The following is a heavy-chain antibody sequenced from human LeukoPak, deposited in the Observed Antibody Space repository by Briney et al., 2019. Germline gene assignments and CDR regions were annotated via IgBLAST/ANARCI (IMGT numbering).Heavy chain of an antibody. CDR2: IDTVGSTT. Sequence: PGGSLRLSCAASGFTFSAYWMHWVRQAPGKGLVWVSRIDTVGSTTTYADSVKGRFTISRDNAKNTLHLQMSSLTAEDTGVYYCARVRRGSDDWVDPWGQGTLVTVSS. J-gene: IGHJ5*02. CDR3: ARVRRGSDDWVDP. D-gene: IGHD1-26*01. V-gene: IGHV3-74*03. CDR1: GFTFSAYW.